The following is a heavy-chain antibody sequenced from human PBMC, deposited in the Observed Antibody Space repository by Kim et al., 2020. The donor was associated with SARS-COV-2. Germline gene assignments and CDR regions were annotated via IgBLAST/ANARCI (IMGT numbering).Heavy chain of an antibody. Sequence: GGSLRLSCSASGLNFNNAWMAWVRQAPGKGLEWVGHIKSKTDGGTTDYGAVVKGRFVISRDDSQNTMYLQMNDLKTEDTGLYYCTTDLGEEAYDIWGQGT. CDR2: IKSKTDGGTT. J-gene: IGHJ3*02. CDR1: GLNFNNAW. V-gene: IGHV3-15*01. D-gene: IGHD3-16*01. CDR3: TTDLGEEAYDI.